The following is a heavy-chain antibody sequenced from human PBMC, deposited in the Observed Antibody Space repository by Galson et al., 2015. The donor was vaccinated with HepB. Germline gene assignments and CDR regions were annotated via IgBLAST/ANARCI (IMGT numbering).Heavy chain of an antibody. CDR2: ISYDGSNK. Sequence: SLRLSCAASGFPFSSYAMHWVRQAPGKGLEWLAVISYDGSNKYYADSVKGRFTISRDNSKNTLFLQMNSLRAEDTAVYYCARDWDYYGSGSYCDYWGQGTLVTVSS. V-gene: IGHV3-30*04. CDR1: GFPFSSYA. J-gene: IGHJ4*02. CDR3: ARDWDYYGSGSYCDY. D-gene: IGHD3-10*01.